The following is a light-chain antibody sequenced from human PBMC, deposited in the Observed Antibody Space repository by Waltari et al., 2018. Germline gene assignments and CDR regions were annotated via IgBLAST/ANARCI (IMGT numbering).Light chain of an antibody. CDR2: DAS. J-gene: IGKJ4*01. CDR3: QQRSNWPLT. Sequence: EIVLTQSQATLSLSPGESATLSCRASQSVSSYLAWYQQKPGQAPRLLIYDASNRATGIPARFSGSGSGTDFTLTISGLEPEDFAVYSCQQRSNWPLTFGGGTKVEIK. CDR1: QSVSSY. V-gene: IGKV3-11*01.